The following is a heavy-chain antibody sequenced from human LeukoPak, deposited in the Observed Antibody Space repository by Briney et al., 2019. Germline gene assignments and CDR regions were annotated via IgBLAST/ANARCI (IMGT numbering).Heavy chain of an antibody. CDR1: GFTFRSHA. V-gene: IGHV3-23*01. Sequence: GGSLRLSCVGSGFTFRSHAMSWVRQAPEMGLEFVSGIYENGGTTYYADSVKGRFSISRDNSKNTLYLQMDSLRGEDTAVYYCAKDFLIGYPAHFDYWGQGPLVTVSS. J-gene: IGHJ4*02. CDR2: IYENGGTT. D-gene: IGHD5-12*01. CDR3: AKDFLIGYPAHFDY.